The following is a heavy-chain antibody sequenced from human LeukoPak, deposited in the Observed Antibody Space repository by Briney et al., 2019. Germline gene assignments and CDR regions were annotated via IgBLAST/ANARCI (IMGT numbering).Heavy chain of an antibody. J-gene: IGHJ3*02. D-gene: IGHD3-22*01. CDR2: IYYSGST. CDR3: ARVGYYYDSSGYYFHAFDI. CDR1: GGSISSYY. V-gene: IGHV4-59*01. Sequence: PSETLSLTCTVSGGSISSYYWSWIRQPPGKGLEWIGYIYYSGSTNYNPSLKSRVTISVDTSKNQFSLKLSSVTAAGTAVYYCARVGYYYDSSGYYFHAFDIWGQGTMVTVSS.